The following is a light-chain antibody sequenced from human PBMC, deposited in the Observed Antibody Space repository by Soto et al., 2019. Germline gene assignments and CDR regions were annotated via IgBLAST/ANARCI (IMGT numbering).Light chain of an antibody. CDR1: QSVSSSY. Sequence: EIVLTQSPGTLSLSPGERATLSCGASQSVSSSYLAWYQQKPGQAPRLLISGASSRDPGIPDRFSGSGSGTDFTLTISRLEPEDVAVYYCQQYGSSRWTFGQGTKVEIK. V-gene: IGKV3-20*01. CDR3: QQYGSSRWT. J-gene: IGKJ1*01. CDR2: GAS.